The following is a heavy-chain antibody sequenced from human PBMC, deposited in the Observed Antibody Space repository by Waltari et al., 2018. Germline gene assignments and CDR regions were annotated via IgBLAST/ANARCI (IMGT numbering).Heavy chain of an antibody. CDR1: GFTFSSYA. Sequence: EVQLVESGGGLVQPGGSLRLSCAASGFTFSSYAMSWVRQAPGKGLEGVSAISGSGGSTYYADSVKGRFTISRDNSKNTLYLQMNSLRAEDTAVYYCAKGSYSGYDLSSSFMGFLYYFDYWGQGTLVTVSS. D-gene: IGHD5-12*01. CDR2: ISGSGGST. J-gene: IGHJ4*02. CDR3: AKGSYSGYDLSSSFMGFLYYFDY. V-gene: IGHV3-23*04.